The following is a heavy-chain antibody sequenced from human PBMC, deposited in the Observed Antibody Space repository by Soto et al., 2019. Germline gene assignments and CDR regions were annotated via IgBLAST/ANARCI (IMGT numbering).Heavy chain of an antibody. D-gene: IGHD6-19*01. CDR2: IYFSGTT. V-gene: IGHV4-39*01. CDR3: ARLSKRKSVSGMPLRAWFDT. Sequence: SETLSLTCIVSGGSINNNNYYWDWIRQPPGKGLEWIGSIYFSGTTYYNPSLKSRVTMFIDTSKNQFSLKMSSVTASDTAVYYCARLSKRKSVSGMPLRAWFDTWGQGTLVT. CDR1: GGSINNNNYY. J-gene: IGHJ5*01.